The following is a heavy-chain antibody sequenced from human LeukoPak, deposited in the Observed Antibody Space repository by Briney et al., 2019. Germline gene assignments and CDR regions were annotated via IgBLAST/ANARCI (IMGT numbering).Heavy chain of an antibody. CDR2: IYYSGST. CDR3: ARAYYVWGSFGSELFDP. J-gene: IGHJ5*02. Sequence: SETLSLTCTVSGGSISSYYWSWIRQPPGKGLEWIGYIYYSGSTYYNPSLKSRVTISVDTSKNQFSLKLSSVTAADTAVYYCARAYYVWGSFGSELFDPWGQGTLVTVSS. V-gene: IGHV4-59*04. CDR1: GGSISSYY. D-gene: IGHD3-16*01.